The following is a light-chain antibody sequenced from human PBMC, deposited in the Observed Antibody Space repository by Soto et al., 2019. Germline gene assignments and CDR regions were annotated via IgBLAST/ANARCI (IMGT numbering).Light chain of an antibody. J-gene: IGLJ1*01. Sequence: QSALTQPAPVSGSPGQSITISCTGTSSDVGGYNYVSWYQQHPGKAPKLMIYDVSNRPSGVSNRFSGSKSGNTASLTISGLQAEDEADYYCSSYTSSSISYVFGTGTKVNVL. CDR1: SSDVGGYNY. V-gene: IGLV2-14*01. CDR2: DVS. CDR3: SSYTSSSISYV.